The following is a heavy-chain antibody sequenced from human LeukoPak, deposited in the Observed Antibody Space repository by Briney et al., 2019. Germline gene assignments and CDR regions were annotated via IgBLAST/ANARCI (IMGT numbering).Heavy chain of an antibody. V-gene: IGHV3-30*18. J-gene: IGHJ4*02. CDR3: AKGARISSCYTTD. CDR2: ISCEGSNK. Sequence: PGGSLRLSCAAPGFTFSCYGRPRVRQAPGRGLEWVAVISCEGSNKYYADSVKGRLAISRDNAKNSLFLQMNSLKTEDTAFYYCAKGARISSCYTTDWGQGILVTVSS. D-gene: IGHD3-22*01. CDR1: GFTFSCYG.